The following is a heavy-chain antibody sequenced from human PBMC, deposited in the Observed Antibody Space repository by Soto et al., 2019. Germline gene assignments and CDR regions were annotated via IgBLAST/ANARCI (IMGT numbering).Heavy chain of an antibody. J-gene: IGHJ4*02. D-gene: IGHD1-26*01. CDR3: ARPYSGSYSYFDY. Sequence: QLQLQESGPGLVKPSETLSLTCTVSGGSISSSSYYWGWIRQPPGKGLEWIGSIYYSGSTYYNPSLKSRVTISVDTSKNQFALKLSSVTAADTAVYYCARPYSGSYSYFDYWGQGTLVTVSS. CDR2: IYYSGST. V-gene: IGHV4-39*01. CDR1: GGSISSSSYY.